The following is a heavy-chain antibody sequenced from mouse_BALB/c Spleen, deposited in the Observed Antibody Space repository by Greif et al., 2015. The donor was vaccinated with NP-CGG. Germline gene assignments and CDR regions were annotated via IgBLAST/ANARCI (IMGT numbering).Heavy chain of an antibody. CDR2: IYPGDGDT. D-gene: IGHD2-14*01. J-gene: IGHJ1*02. CDR3: ARYYRYDGDWYFDV. Sequence: QVQLQQSWAELARPGASVKLSCKASGYTFTSYWMQWVKQRPGQGLEWIGAIYPGDGDTRYTQKFKGKATLTADKSSSTAYMQLSSLASEDSAVYYCARYYRYDGDWYFDVWGAGTTVTVSS. V-gene: IGHV1-87*01. CDR1: GYTFTSYW.